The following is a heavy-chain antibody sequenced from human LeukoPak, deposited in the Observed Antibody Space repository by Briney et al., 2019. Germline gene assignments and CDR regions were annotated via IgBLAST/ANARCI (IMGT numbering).Heavy chain of an antibody. CDR3: ARRTVVRLDY. V-gene: IGHV3-48*03. Sequence: GGSLRLSCAASGFTFSSYEMNWVRQAPGKGLEWVSYISSSGSTIYYADSVKGRFTISRDNAKNSLYLQMNSLRAEDTAVYYCARRTVVRLDYWGQGTLVTVSS. CDR2: ISSSGSTI. J-gene: IGHJ4*02. D-gene: IGHD4-23*01. CDR1: GFTFSSYE.